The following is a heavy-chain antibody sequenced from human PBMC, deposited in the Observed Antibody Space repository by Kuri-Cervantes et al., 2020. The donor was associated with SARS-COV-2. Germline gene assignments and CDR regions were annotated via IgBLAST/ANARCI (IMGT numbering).Heavy chain of an antibody. CDR2: ISSSTTSI. J-gene: IGHJ4*02. V-gene: IGHV3-21*01. CDR1: GFTFSDYT. Sequence: GESLKISCAASGFTFSDYTMNWVRRAPEKGLEWVSSISSSTTSIYYADSVRGRFTISRDNAKNSLYLQMDSLRAEDSAVYYCARDQKMYDSTGQFDFWGQGTLVTVSS. D-gene: IGHD2-8*02. CDR3: ARDQKMYDSTGQFDF.